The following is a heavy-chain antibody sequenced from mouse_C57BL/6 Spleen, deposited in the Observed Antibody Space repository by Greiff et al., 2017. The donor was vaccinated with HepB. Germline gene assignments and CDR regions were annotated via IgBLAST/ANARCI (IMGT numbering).Heavy chain of an antibody. CDR1: GYAFSSYW. CDR3: ARGTTVVAEYWYFDV. V-gene: IGHV1-80*01. D-gene: IGHD1-1*01. Sequence: VKLVESGAELVKPGASVKISCKASGYAFSSYWMNWVKQRPGKGLEWIGQIYPGDGDTNYNGKFKGKATLTADKSSSTAYMQLSSLTSEDSAVYFCARGTTVVAEYWYFDVWGTGTTVTVSS. CDR2: IYPGDGDT. J-gene: IGHJ1*03.